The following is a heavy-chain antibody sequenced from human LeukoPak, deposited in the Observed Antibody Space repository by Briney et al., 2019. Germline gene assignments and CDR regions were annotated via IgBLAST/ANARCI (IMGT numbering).Heavy chain of an antibody. CDR2: VSHDGNTK. D-gene: IGHD5-12*01. J-gene: IGHJ4*02. Sequence: TGGSLRLSCAASGFTFSNHAMHWRRQAPDKRLEWVAVVSHDGNTKYYTASVKGRFTISRDNSKNTLYLQMNGLRTDDTAVYYCARAIVGTENFDYWGQGTLVTVSS. CDR1: GFTFSNHA. CDR3: ARAIVGTENFDY. V-gene: IGHV3-30*10.